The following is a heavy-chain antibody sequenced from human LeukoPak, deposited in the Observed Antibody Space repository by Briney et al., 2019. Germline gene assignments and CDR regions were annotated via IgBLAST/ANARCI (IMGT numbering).Heavy chain of an antibody. CDR2: ISSSSSYI. V-gene: IGHV3-21*01. D-gene: IGHD3-10*01. CDR3: ARASSNLNYYGSGGLDY. CDR1: GFIFSSYC. J-gene: IGHJ4*02. Sequence: GSPRLLCVASGFIFSSYCMNWGRPAPGKGLEWGSSISSSSSYIYYADSVKGRFTISRDNAKNSLFLQIHSLRAEDTAVYYCARASSNLNYYGSGGLDYWGQGTLVTVSS.